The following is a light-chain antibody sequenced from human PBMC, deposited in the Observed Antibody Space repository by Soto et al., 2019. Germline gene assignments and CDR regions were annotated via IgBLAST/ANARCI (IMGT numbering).Light chain of an antibody. V-gene: IGLV2-14*01. CDR3: ASITRSSTSV. CDR2: DVT. Sequence: QSVLSQPASVSGSPGQSITISCTGTSSDVGGYEYVSWYQHQPDKAPKLIIYDVTNRPSGVSTRFSGSKSGNTASPTISGIQTEDEADYYCASITRSSTSVFGTGTKVTVL. CDR1: SSDVGGYEY. J-gene: IGLJ1*01.